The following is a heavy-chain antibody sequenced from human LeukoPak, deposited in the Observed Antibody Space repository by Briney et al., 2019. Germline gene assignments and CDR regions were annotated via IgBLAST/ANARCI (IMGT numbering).Heavy chain of an antibody. CDR1: GSSISSSTW. V-gene: IGHV4-4*02. D-gene: IGHD3-9*01. Sequence: PSETLSLTCAVSGSSISSSTWWTWVRQPPGKGLEWIGEVFYSGSTNSNPSLKSRLTMSVDESKHEFSLKLTSVTAADTAVYYCASGGLVSRYLDHWGQRTLVTVSP. CDR3: ASGGLVSRYLDH. CDR2: VFYSGST. J-gene: IGHJ4*02.